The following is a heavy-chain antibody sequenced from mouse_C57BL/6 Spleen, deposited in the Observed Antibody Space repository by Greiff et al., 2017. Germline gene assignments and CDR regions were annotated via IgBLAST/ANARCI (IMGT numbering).Heavy chain of an antibody. D-gene: IGHD1-1*01. CDR1: GYTFTSYW. CDR3: ARGYGSSPWDAMDY. J-gene: IGHJ4*01. V-gene: IGHV1-64*01. Sequence: QVQLQQPGAELVKPGASVKLSCKASGYTFTSYWMHWVKQRPGQGLEWIGMIHPNSGSTNYNEKFKSKATLTVDKSSSTAYMQLSSLTSEDSAVYYCARGYGSSPWDAMDYWGQGTSVTVSS. CDR2: IHPNSGST.